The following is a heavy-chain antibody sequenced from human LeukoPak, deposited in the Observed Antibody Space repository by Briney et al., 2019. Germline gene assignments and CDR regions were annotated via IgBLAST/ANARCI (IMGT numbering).Heavy chain of an antibody. CDR3: TTESYYYYGMDV. CDR1: GFTFSNAW. V-gene: IGHV3-15*01. J-gene: IGHJ6*02. Sequence: GGSLRLSCAASGFTFSNAWMSWVRQAPGKGLEWVARIKSKTDGRTTDYAAHVKGRFTISRDDSKNTLYLQMNSPKTEDTAVYYCTTESYYYYGMDVWGQGTTVTVSS. CDR2: IKSKTDGRTT.